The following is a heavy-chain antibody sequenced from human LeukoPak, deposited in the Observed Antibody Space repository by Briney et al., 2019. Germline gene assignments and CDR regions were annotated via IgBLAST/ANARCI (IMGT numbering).Heavy chain of an antibody. CDR3: ARGIAAAGTGTIFDY. J-gene: IGHJ4*02. Sequence: GGSLRLSCAASGFTFSTYGMHWVRQAPVQGLEWVAVISYDGSNKYYADSVKGRFTISRDNSKNTLYLQMNSLRAEDTAVYYCARGIAAAGTGTIFDYWGQGTLVTVSS. V-gene: IGHV3-30*03. CDR2: ISYDGSNK. D-gene: IGHD6-13*01. CDR1: GFTFSTYG.